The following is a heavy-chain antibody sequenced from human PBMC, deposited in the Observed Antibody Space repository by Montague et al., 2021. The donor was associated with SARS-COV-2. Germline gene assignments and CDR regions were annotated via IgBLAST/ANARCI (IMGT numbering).Heavy chain of an antibody. CDR1: SDSISISSGLSY. D-gene: IGHD6-13*01. Sequence: SETLSLTCTVSSDSISISSGLSYWGWIRQPPGKGLEWIGSIYRSGYTFYSPSLKSRITMSVDTSKNQFSLELASVTAADTAVYYCARRGYSNSRLDDAFDIWGQGTMVIVSS. J-gene: IGHJ3*02. CDR3: ARRGYSNSRLDDAFDI. CDR2: IYRSGYT. V-gene: IGHV4-39*01.